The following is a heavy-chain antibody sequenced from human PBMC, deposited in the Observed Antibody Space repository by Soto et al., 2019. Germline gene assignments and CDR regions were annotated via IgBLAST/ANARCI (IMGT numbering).Heavy chain of an antibody. J-gene: IGHJ6*02. Sequence: QVQLVQSGAEVKKPGSLVKVSCKASGDTFSRYAISWLRQAPGQGLEWMGGIIPTFGTPNYAQKFQGRVTIIADESTSTVYMEVSSLTSEDTAMYYCARVAYGDYGVDVWGQGTTVNVSS. CDR2: IIPTFGTP. CDR3: ARVAYGDYGVDV. V-gene: IGHV1-69*01. D-gene: IGHD4-17*01. CDR1: GDTFSRYA.